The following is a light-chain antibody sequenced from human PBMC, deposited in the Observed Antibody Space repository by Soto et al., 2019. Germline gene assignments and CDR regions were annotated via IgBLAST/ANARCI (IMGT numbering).Light chain of an antibody. Sequence: QSALTQPASVSRSPGQSITISCTGTSSDVGGYNYVSWYQQHPGKAPKLMIYDVSNRPSGVSNRFSGSKSDNTASLTISGLQAEDEADYYCSSYTSSSTLLYVFGTGTKLTVL. CDR3: SSYTSSSTLLYV. V-gene: IGLV2-14*01. CDR1: SSDVGGYNY. J-gene: IGLJ1*01. CDR2: DVS.